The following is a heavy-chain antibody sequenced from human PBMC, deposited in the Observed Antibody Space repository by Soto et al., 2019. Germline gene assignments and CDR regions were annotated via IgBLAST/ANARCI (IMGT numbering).Heavy chain of an antibody. Sequence: QVQLVESGGGVVQPGRSLRLSCAASGFTFSSYAMHWIRQAPGKGLEWVAVISYDGSNKYYADSVKGRFTISRDNSKNTLYLQMNSLRAEDTAVYYCASSTLAAAGDYWGQGTLVTVSS. CDR1: GFTFSSYA. V-gene: IGHV3-30-3*01. D-gene: IGHD3-10*01. J-gene: IGHJ4*02. CDR3: ASSTLAAAGDY. CDR2: ISYDGSNK.